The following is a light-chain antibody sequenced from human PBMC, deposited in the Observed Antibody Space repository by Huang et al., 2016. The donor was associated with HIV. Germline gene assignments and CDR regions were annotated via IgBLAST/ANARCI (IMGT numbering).Light chain of an antibody. Sequence: DILMTQSPSFLFASVGDRGSFTCRASQGISYYLAWYQKRPGKVPKLLISEASTLQSGVPSRFIGGGSGTDFRLIISSLQPEDVATYYCQKYNIAPYTFGQGTKL. CDR2: EAS. V-gene: IGKV1-27*01. J-gene: IGKJ2*01. CDR1: QGISYY. CDR3: QKYNIAPYT.